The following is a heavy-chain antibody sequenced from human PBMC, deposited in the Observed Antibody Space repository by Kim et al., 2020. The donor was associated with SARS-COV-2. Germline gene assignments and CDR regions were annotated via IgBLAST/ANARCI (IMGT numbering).Heavy chain of an antibody. Sequence: GGSLRLSCAASGFTFSSYCMSWVRQAPGKGLEWVANIKQDGSEKYYVDSVKGRFTISRDNAKNSLYLQMNSLRAEDTAVYYCARAPYDSGGYYTYFDY. CDR2: IKQDGSEK. CDR1: GFTFSSYC. D-gene: IGHD3-10*01. V-gene: IGHV3-7*01. CDR3: ARAPYDSGGYYTYFDY. J-gene: IGHJ4*01.